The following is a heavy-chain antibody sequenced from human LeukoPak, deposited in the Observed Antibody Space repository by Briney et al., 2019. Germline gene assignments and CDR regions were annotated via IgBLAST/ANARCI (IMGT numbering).Heavy chain of an antibody. J-gene: IGHJ4*02. CDR2: IYYSGST. V-gene: IGHV4-59*08. D-gene: IGHD3-22*01. CDR1: GGSISSYY. CDR3: ARHGDSSGYYYKD. Sequence: SETLSLTCTVSGGSISSYYWSWIRQPPGKGLEWIGYIYYSGSTNYNPSLKSRVTISVDTSKNQFSLKLSSVTAADTAVYYCARHGDSSGYYYKDWGQGTLVTVSS.